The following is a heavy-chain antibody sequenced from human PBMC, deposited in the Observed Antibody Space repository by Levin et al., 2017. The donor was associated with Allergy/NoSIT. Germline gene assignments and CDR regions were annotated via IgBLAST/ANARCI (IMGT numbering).Heavy chain of an antibody. CDR1: GFPFSSYS. Sequence: GESLKISCAASGFPFSSYSMNWVRQAPGKGLEWVSSITSSSSYIYYADSMKGRFTISRDNAKNSLYLQMNSLRVEDTAVYYCTREPDGMDVWGQGTTVTVSS. V-gene: IGHV3-21*06. CDR2: ITSSSSYI. CDR3: TREPDGMDV. J-gene: IGHJ6*02.